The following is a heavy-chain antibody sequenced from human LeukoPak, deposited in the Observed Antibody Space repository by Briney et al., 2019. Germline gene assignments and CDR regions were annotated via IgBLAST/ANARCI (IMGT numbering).Heavy chain of an antibody. Sequence: PWGSLRLSCAASGFNVSSNYMTWVRQAPGKALEWVSVMFAGGSPYFADSVKGRFTLSRDNSKNTLYLHMNNLRADDTAVYYCARGVGVRGVVSQPLEYWAQGTLVIVSS. D-gene: IGHD3-10*01. V-gene: IGHV3-53*01. J-gene: IGHJ4*02. CDR2: MFAGGSP. CDR1: GFNVSSNY. CDR3: ARGVGVRGVVSQPLEY.